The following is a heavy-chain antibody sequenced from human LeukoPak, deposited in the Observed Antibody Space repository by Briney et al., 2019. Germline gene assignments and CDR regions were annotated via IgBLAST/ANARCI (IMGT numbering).Heavy chain of an antibody. V-gene: IGHV1-2*02. D-gene: IGHD3-22*01. CDR2: INPNSGGT. Sequence: ASVKVSRKASGYTFTGYYMHWVRQAPGQGLEWMGWINPNSGGTNYAQKFQGRVTMTRDTSISTAYMELSRLRSDDTAVYYCARCSHYYDSSGYWVINWFDPWGQGTLVTVSS. CDR1: GYTFTGYY. J-gene: IGHJ5*02. CDR3: ARCSHYYDSSGYWVINWFDP.